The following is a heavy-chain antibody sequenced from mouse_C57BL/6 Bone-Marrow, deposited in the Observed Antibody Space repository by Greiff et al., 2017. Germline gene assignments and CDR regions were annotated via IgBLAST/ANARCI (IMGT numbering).Heavy chain of an antibody. D-gene: IGHD2-4*01. CDR2: IWSGGST. Sequence: QVQLQQSGPGLVQPSQSLSITCTVSGFSLTSYGVHWVRQSPGKGLEWLGVIWSGGSTDYNAAFISRLSISKDNSKSQVFFKMNSLQADDTAIYYCARSTMITTRRSYYAMDYWGQGTSVTVSS. J-gene: IGHJ4*01. CDR1: GFSLTSYG. CDR3: ARSTMITTRRSYYAMDY. V-gene: IGHV2-2*01.